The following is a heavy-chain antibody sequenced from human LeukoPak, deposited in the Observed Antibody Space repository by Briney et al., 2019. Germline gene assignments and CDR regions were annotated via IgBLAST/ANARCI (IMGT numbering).Heavy chain of an antibody. J-gene: IGHJ5*02. CDR3: ARGTNYFWSGYLPGLDP. V-gene: IGHV3-23*01. CDR2: ISGSGGTT. CDR1: GFTFSSYA. D-gene: IGHD3-3*01. Sequence: GGSLRLSCAASGFTFSSYAMSWVRQAPGKGLEWVSAISGSGGTTYYADSVKGRFTISRDNSKNTLYLKMNSLRAEDTAVYYCARGTNYFWSGYLPGLDPWGQGTLVPLSS.